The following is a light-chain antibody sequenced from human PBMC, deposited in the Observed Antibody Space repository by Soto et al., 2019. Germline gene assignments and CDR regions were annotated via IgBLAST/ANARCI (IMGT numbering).Light chain of an antibody. J-gene: IGKJ2*01. CDR1: QSISSE. V-gene: IGKV3-15*01. CDR2: GAS. CDR3: QQGHNWPLT. Sequence: EIVMTQSPATLSVSPGESATLSCRASQSISSELAWYQQKPGQPPNLLIYGASTRATGVPARFTGSGSGSDFTLTISGLQSEDFAVYYCQQGHNWPLTFGQGTRLEI.